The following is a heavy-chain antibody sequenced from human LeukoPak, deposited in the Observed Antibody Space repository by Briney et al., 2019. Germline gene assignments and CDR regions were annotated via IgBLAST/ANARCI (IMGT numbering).Heavy chain of an antibody. Sequence: SETLSLTCTVSGGSVSSGSYFWSWIRQPPGKGLEWIGYIYYTGSTNYNPSLKSRVTISVDTSKNQFSLRLSSVTAADTAVYYCARDRLQYYTPYAMDVWGQGTTVTVSS. CDR2: IYYTGST. D-gene: IGHD3-9*01. CDR1: GGSVSSGSYF. CDR3: ARDRLQYYTPYAMDV. V-gene: IGHV4-61*01. J-gene: IGHJ6*02.